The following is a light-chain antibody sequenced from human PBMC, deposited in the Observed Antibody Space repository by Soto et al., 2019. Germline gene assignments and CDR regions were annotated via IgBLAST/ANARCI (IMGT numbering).Light chain of an antibody. CDR1: QGISNY. CDR2: AAS. V-gene: IGKV1-9*01. CDR3: QQVNSYPIT. J-gene: IGKJ5*01. Sequence: DIQLTQSPSFLSASVGDRVTITCRASQGISNYLAWYQQKSGKAPKLLIHAASTLQSGVPSRFSGSGSGTEFTLPISSRQPEDLATYYCQQVNSYPITFGQGHDWRLN.